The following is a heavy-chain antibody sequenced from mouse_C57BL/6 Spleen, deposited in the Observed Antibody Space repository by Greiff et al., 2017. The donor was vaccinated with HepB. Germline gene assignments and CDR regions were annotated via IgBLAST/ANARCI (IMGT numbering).Heavy chain of an antibody. Sequence: VQLQQPGAELVKPGASVKVSCKASGFTFTSYWMHWVKQRPGQGLEWIGRIHPSDSDTNYNQKFKGKATFTVDKSSSTPYMQLSSLTSEDSAVECCAIPLTTVVATDDWGQGTTLTVAS. CDR3: AIPLTTVVATDD. D-gene: IGHD1-1*01. V-gene: IGHV1-74*01. CDR1: GFTFTSYW. CDR2: IHPSDSDT. J-gene: IGHJ2*01.